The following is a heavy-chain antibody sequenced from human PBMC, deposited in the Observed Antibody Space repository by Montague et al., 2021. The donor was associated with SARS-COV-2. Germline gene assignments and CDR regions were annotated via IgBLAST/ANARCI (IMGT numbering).Heavy chain of an antibody. CDR2: IYYSGST. CDR1: GGPISNYH. Sequence: SETLSLTCTVSGGPISNYHWNWIRQPPGKGLEWIAYIYYSGSTNYNPSLQSRVTISVDTSRNQFSLRLTSVTAADTAVYYCARQLRVRRTWQVGDYNHYGMDVRGQGTTVSVSS. V-gene: IGHV4-59*08. J-gene: IGHJ6*02. CDR3: ARQLRVRRTWQVGDYNHYGMDV. D-gene: IGHD3-10*01.